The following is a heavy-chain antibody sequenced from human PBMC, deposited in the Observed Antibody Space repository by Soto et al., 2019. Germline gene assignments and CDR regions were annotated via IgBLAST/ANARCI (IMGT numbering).Heavy chain of an antibody. CDR2: FYWDDDK. V-gene: IGHV2-5*02. Sequence: QITLKESGPTLVKPTQTLTLTCTYSGFSLRTTGVGVGWIRQPPGKALEWLGIFYWDDDKRYSPSLKKRLTLTNDISKSQVVLTLTNMDPVDTATYYCAHTWGLPFDYWGQGTLVIVSS. D-gene: IGHD3-16*01. CDR1: GFSLRTTGVG. CDR3: AHTWGLPFDY. J-gene: IGHJ4*02.